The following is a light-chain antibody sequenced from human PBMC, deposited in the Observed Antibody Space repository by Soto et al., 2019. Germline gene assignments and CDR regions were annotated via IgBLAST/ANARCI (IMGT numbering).Light chain of an antibody. CDR3: TSTYV. Sequence: QSALTQPASVSGSPGQSITISCTGTSSDVGGYNYVSWYQQHPGKAPKLIIYEVSNRPSGVSNRFSGSKSGNTASLTTSGLQADDEAEYSDTSTYVFGTATKLTVL. CDR1: SSDVGGYNY. CDR2: EVS. J-gene: IGLJ1*01. V-gene: IGLV2-14*01.